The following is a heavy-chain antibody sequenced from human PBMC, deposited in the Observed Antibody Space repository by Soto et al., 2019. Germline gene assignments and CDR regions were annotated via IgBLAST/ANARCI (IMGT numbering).Heavy chain of an antibody. CDR3: ARQPHYYYYGMDV. CDR2: ISYDGSNK. CDR1: GFTFSSYG. Sequence: PVGSLRLSCAASGFTFSSYGMHWVRQAPGKGLEWVAVISYDGSNKYYADSVKGRFTISRDNSKNTLYLQMNSLRAEDTAVYYCARQPHYYYYGMDVWGQGTTVTVSS. V-gene: IGHV3-30*03. J-gene: IGHJ6*02.